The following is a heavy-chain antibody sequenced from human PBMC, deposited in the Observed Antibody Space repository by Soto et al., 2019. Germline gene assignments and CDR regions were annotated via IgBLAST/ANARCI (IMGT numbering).Heavy chain of an antibody. Sequence: QVQLVQSGAEVKKPGASVKVSCRPSGYTFTAYYIHWVRQAPGQGLEWMGWVDPNSGGTRDAQNFQGRVTMTRDTSISTVYMEPNWLLSDDTALYYCARDNYGHLDYWGQGTLVTVSS. V-gene: IGHV1-2*02. D-gene: IGHD3-10*01. CDR1: GYTFTAYY. J-gene: IGHJ4*02. CDR2: VDPNSGGT. CDR3: ARDNYGHLDY.